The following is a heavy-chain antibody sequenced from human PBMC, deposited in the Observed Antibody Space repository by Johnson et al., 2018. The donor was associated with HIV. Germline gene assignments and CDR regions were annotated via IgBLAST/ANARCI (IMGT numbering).Heavy chain of an antibody. CDR2: ITASGGTT. Sequence: VQLVESGGGLVQPGTSLRLSCVASGFTFSNYAMTWVRQAPGEGLEWVADITASGGTTYYADSVKGRFTVSRDDSKNTLYLQMNSRRAEDTAVYYCAKVRRAVYGFDIWGQGTMVTVSS. V-gene: IGHV3-23*04. J-gene: IGHJ3*02. CDR1: GFTFSNYA. CDR3: AKVRRAVYGFDI.